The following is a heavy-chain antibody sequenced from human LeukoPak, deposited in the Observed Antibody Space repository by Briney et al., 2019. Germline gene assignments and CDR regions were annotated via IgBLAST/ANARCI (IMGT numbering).Heavy chain of an antibody. V-gene: IGHV4-31*03. CDR3: ARGGYYDSSDYYTFDY. D-gene: IGHD3-22*01. Sequence: SQTLSLTCTVSGGSITSGGYYWTWIRQHPGQGLEWIGYIYYSGSTYYNPSLKSRVTMSVDTSKNQFSLQLSSVTAADTAVYYCARGGYYDSSDYYTFDYWGQGALVTVSS. J-gene: IGHJ4*02. CDR2: IYYSGST. CDR1: GGSITSGGYY.